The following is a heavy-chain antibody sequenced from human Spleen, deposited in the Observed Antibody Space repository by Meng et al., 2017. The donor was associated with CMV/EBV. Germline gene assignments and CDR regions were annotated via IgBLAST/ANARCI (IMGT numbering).Heavy chain of an antibody. CDR2: IYPGDSDT. V-gene: IGHV5-51*01. CDR3: ARHLSSSGWHGHFDY. D-gene: IGHD6-19*01. CDR1: GYTFTNYW. J-gene: IGHJ4*02. Sequence: GESLKISCKGSGYTFTNYWIGWVRQMPGKGLEWMGIIYPGDSDTRYSPSFQGQVTISADKFNNTAFLQWSSLKASDTAIYYCARHLSSSGWHGHFDYWGQGTLVTVSS.